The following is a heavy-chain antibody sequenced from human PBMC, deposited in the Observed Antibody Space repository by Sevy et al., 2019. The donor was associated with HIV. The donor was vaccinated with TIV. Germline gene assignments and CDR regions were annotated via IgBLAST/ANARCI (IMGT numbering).Heavy chain of an antibody. Sequence: GGSLRLSCAASGFTFDDYAMHWVRQAPGKGLEWVSGISWNSGSIGYADSVKGRFTISRDNAKNSLYLQMNSLRAEDTAWYYCASLPHYYDSSGYSAEDAFDIWGQGTMVTVSS. CDR3: ASLPHYYDSSGYSAEDAFDI. V-gene: IGHV3-9*01. CDR1: GFTFDDYA. J-gene: IGHJ3*02. CDR2: ISWNSGSI. D-gene: IGHD3-22*01.